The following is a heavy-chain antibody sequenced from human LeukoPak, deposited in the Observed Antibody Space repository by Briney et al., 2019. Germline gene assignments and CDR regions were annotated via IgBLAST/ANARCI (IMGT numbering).Heavy chain of an antibody. D-gene: IGHD6-19*01. Sequence: PSETLSLTCTVSGGSISSYYWSWLRQPPGKGLEWIGYIYYSGSTNYHPSLESRVTISVDTSKNQFSLKLSSVTAADTAVYYCARYSSGFDYWGQGTLVTVSS. V-gene: IGHV4-59*08. CDR2: IYYSGST. CDR3: ARYSSGFDY. J-gene: IGHJ4*02. CDR1: GGSISSYY.